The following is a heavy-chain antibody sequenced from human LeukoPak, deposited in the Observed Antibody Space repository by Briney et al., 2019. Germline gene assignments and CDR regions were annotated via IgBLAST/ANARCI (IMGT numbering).Heavy chain of an antibody. CDR1: GVTFGDHG. D-gene: IGHD5/OR15-5a*01. CDR3: AKDLSCLH. J-gene: IGHJ4*02. CDR2: ISYDGSNK. Sequence: GRALGLSWGAAGVTFGDHGGRWVRQAPGKGLEWVAVISYDGSNKYYADSAKGRFTISRDNSKNTLYLQMNSLRAEDTAVYYCAKDLSCLHWGQGTLVTVSS. V-gene: IGHV3-30*18.